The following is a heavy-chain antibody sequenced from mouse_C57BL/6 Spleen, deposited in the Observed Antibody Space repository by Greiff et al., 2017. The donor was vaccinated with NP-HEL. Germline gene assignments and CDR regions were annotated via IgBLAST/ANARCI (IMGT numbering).Heavy chain of an antibody. D-gene: IGHD2-1*01. CDR3: AREEVYYDWYFDV. V-gene: IGHV1-55*01. Sequence: VQLQQPGAELVKPGASVKMSCKASGYTFTSYWITWVKQRPGQGLEWIGDIYPGSGSTNYNEKFKSKATLTVDTSSSTAYMQLSSLTSEDSAVYYCAREEVYYDWYFDVWGTGTTVTVSS. CDR2: IYPGSGST. CDR1: GYTFTSYW. J-gene: IGHJ1*03.